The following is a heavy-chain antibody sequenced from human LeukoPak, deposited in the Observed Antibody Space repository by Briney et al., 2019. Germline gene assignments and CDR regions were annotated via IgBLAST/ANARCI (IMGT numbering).Heavy chain of an antibody. CDR3: ARDSRDYDFWSDPKQYYFDY. D-gene: IGHD3-3*01. CDR1: GFTFSSYS. Sequence: GGSLRLSCAASGFTFSSYSMNWVRQAPGKGLEWVSSISSSSSYIYYADSVKGRFTISRDNAKNSLYLQMNSLRAEDTAVYYCARDSRDYDFWSDPKQYYFDYWGQGTLVTVSS. V-gene: IGHV3-21*01. J-gene: IGHJ4*02. CDR2: ISSSSSYI.